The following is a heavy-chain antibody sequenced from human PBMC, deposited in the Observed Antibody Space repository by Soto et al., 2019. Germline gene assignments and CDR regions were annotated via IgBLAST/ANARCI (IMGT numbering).Heavy chain of an antibody. J-gene: IGHJ4*02. V-gene: IGHV3-23*01. CDR1: GFTFSSYA. CDR3: AKEPHDVNIVATIDYFDY. CDR2: ISGSGGST. Sequence: GGSLRLSSAASGFTFSSYAMSWVRQAPGKGLEWVSAISGSGGSTYYADSVKGRFTISRDNSKNTLYLQMNSLRAEDTAVYYCAKEPHDVNIVATIDYFDYWGQGTLVTVSS. D-gene: IGHD5-12*01.